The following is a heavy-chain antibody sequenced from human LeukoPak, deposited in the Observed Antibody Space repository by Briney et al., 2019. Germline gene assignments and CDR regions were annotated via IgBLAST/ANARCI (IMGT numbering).Heavy chain of an antibody. V-gene: IGHV3-74*01. Sequence: GGSLRLSCAASGFTSSDDWIHWVCQAPGKGLEWVSRIYSDESTTYYADSVKGRFTISRDNAKNSLYLQMNSLRAEDTAVYYCATSGGSGLNWGQGTLVTVSS. CDR3: ATSGGSGLN. J-gene: IGHJ4*02. CDR2: IYSDESTT. CDR1: GFTSSDDW. D-gene: IGHD3-3*01.